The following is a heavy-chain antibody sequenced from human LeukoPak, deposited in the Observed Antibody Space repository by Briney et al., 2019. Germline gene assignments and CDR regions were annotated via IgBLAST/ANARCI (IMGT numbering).Heavy chain of an antibody. D-gene: IGHD5-12*01. CDR1: GGSFSGYY. Sequence: TSETLSLTCAVYGGSFSGYYWSWLRQLPGKGLEWIGEINHSGSTNYNPSLKSRVTISVDTSKNQFSLKLSSVTAADTAVYYCARVRRWLRSLHFDYWGQGTLVTVSS. CDR2: INHSGST. CDR3: ARVRRWLRSLHFDY. J-gene: IGHJ4*02. V-gene: IGHV4-34*01.